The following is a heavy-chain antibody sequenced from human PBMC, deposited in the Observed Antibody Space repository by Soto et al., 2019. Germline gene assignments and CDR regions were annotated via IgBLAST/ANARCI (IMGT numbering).Heavy chain of an antibody. V-gene: IGHV3-7*01. CDR3: ARKKYYYDSSDSGWFDP. CDR1: GFTFSNYW. J-gene: IGHJ5*02. D-gene: IGHD3-22*01. CDR2: IKQDGSDK. Sequence: EVQLVESGGGLVQPGGSLRLSCAASGFTFSNYWMSWVRQAPGKGLEWVANIKQDGSDKFYVDSVKGRFTISRDNAKNSLYLQMNSLRAEDTAVYYCARKKYYYDSSDSGWFDPWGQGTLVTVSS.